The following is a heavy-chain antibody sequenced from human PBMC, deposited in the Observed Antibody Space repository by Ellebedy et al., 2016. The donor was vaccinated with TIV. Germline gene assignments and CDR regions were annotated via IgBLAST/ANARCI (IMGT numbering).Heavy chain of an antibody. CDR3: VRGGGNAFDI. J-gene: IGHJ3*02. Sequence: MPGGSLRLSCTVSGGSISSSSFNWGWIRQPPGKGLEWIGTIWHTGTSWYNTSLESRLTVSVDKSKNQFSMKLSSLSAADTALYYCVRGGGNAFDIWGQGTKVTVSS. CDR1: GGSISSSSFN. CDR2: IWHTGTS. V-gene: IGHV4-39*07. D-gene: IGHD3-16*01.